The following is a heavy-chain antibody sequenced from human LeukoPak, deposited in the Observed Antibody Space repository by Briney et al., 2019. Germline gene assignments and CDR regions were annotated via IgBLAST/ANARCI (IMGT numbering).Heavy chain of an antibody. Sequence: GASVKVSCKASGYTFTGYYMHWVRHAPGQGLEWMGRINPNSGGTNYAQKFQGRVTMTRDTSISTAYMELSRLRSDDTAMYYCARGDYDFWSGSPAGDIWGQGTMVTVSS. CDR2: INPNSGGT. CDR1: GYTFTGYY. V-gene: IGHV1-2*06. CDR3: ARGDYDFWSGSPAGDI. J-gene: IGHJ3*02. D-gene: IGHD3-3*01.